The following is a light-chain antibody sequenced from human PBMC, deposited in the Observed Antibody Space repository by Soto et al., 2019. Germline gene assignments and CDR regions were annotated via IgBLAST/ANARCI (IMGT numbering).Light chain of an antibody. V-gene: IGLV1-44*01. Sequence: QSVLTQPPSASGTPGQRVTISCSGSSSSIGSNTVNWYQQLPGTAPKLLIYSNNQRPSRVPDRFSGSKSGTSASLAISGLQSEDEADYYCAAWDDSLNGPVFGGGTKLTVL. CDR1: SSSIGSNT. J-gene: IGLJ2*01. CDR3: AAWDDSLNGPV. CDR2: SNN.